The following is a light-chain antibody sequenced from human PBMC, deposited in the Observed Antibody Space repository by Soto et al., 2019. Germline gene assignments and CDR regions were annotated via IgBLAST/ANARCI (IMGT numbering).Light chain of an antibody. CDR3: MQEYHTSTA. CDR2: KVS. V-gene: IGKV2-30*02. Sequence: QTPLSLPVTLGQPASISCRSNQSLVHTDGIASCCWLQQRPGRYPRRLIYKVSNRDSGGPARFSGSGSGTDFALKIIGGEDADVVVSYCMQEYHTSTAFGQGTLLDIK. J-gene: IGKJ5*01. CDR1: QSLVHTDGIAS.